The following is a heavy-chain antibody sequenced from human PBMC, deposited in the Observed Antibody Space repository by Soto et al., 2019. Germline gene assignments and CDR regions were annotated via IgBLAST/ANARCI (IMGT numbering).Heavy chain of an antibody. CDR1: GYTCTSYY. D-gene: IGHD4-4*01. CDR3: AVGGNYLSMDV. V-gene: IGHV1-46*01. Sequence: QVQLVQSGAEVKKPGASVKVSCKSSGYTCTSYYMHWVRLAPGQGREWMGIINPHGGGTRYAQQFQGSVIMTRDTSTSTVYMEMSSLRSEDTAVYYCAVGGNYLSMDVWGQGTTVTVSS. CDR2: INPHGGGT. J-gene: IGHJ6*02.